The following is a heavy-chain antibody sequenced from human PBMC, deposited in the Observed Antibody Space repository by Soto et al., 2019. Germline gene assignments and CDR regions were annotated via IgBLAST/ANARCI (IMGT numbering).Heavy chain of an antibody. Sequence: GGSLRLSCVASGFTFSSYGMNWVRQAPGKGLEWVSYISSSSSTMSYADSVKGRLTISRDNARNSLYLQMNGLRAEDTAVYYCARGGAARPDYWGQGTLVTVSS. CDR3: ARGGAARPDY. J-gene: IGHJ4*02. V-gene: IGHV3-48*01. CDR2: ISSSSSTM. CDR1: GFTFSSYG.